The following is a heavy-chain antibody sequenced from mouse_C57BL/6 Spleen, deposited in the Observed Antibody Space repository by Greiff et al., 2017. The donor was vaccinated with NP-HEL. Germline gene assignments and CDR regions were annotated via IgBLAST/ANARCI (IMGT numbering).Heavy chain of an antibody. Sequence: VKLMESGAELVRPGASVTLSCKASGYTFTDYEMHWVKQTPVHGLEWIGAIDPETGGTAYNQKFKGKAILTADKSSSTAYMELRSLTSEDSAVYYCTWWLRYFDYWGQGTTLTVSS. CDR3: TWWLRYFDY. V-gene: IGHV1-15*01. CDR2: IDPETGGT. D-gene: IGHD2-2*01. J-gene: IGHJ2*01. CDR1: GYTFTDYE.